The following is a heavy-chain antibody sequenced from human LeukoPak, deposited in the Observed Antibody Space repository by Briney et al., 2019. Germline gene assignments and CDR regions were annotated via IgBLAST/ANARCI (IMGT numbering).Heavy chain of an antibody. D-gene: IGHD6-19*01. CDR2: IKQDGSEK. Sequence: GGSLRLSCAASGFTFSSYWMSWVRQAPGKGLEWVANIKQDGSEKYYVDSVKGRFTISRDNAKKSVYLQMNSLRVEDTAVYYCEVSSGGYWGQGTLVTASS. CDR3: EVSSGGY. J-gene: IGHJ4*02. V-gene: IGHV3-7*01. CDR1: GFTFSSYW.